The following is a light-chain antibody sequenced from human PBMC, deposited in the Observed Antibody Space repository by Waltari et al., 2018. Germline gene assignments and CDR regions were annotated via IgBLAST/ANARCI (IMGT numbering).Light chain of an antibody. CDR3: STWDISLNSHV. J-gene: IGLJ1*01. Sequence: QAGLTQPPSVSKGLRQTATLTCTGNSNNVGNHGASWLQQPQGRPPKLLSYRNNNRPSGISERFSASRSGNTASLTITGLQPEDEADYYCSTWDISLNSHVFGTGTKVTVL. V-gene: IGLV10-54*04. CDR2: RNN. CDR1: SNNVGNHG.